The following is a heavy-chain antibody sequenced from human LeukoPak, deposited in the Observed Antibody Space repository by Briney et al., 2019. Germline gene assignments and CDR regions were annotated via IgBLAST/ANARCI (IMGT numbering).Heavy chain of an antibody. J-gene: IGHJ4*02. Sequence: QTGGSLRLSCAASGFTFSSYGMHWVRQAPGKGLEWVAVISYDGSNKYYADSVKGRFTISRDNSKNTLYLQMNSLRAEDTAVYYCARAGGYDWDFDYWGQGTLVTVSS. CDR1: GFTFSSYG. CDR3: ARAGGYDWDFDY. V-gene: IGHV3-30*03. D-gene: IGHD5-12*01. CDR2: ISYDGSNK.